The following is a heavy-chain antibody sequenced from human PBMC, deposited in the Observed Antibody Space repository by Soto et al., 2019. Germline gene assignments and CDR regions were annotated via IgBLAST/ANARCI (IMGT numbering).Heavy chain of an antibody. V-gene: IGHV3-30*18. J-gene: IGHJ6*02. Sequence: QVQLVESGGGVVQPGRSLRLSCAASGFTFSSYGMHWVRQAPGKGLEWVAVISYDGINEYYADSVKGRFTISRDNSEKALYLQMNGLIAEGTAVYYCAKDFLYWGGNCYSYARGYAFPHVWGQGTAVTVSS. CDR1: GFTFSSYG. CDR3: AKDFLYWGGNCYSYARGYAFPHV. CDR2: ISYDGINE. D-gene: IGHD2-21*02.